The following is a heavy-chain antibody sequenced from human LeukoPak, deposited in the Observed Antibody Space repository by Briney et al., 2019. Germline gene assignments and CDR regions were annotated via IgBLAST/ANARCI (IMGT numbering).Heavy chain of an antibody. CDR1: GFTFSSYQ. V-gene: IGHV3-48*03. D-gene: IGHD2-2*01. J-gene: IGHJ4*02. Sequence: GGSLRLSCEASGFTFSSYQMNWVRQAPGKGLEWVSCISSSGGTIYYADSVKGRFTISRDNAKNSLYLQMNSLRAEDTAVYYCARRYCSSDICNHLDCWGQGPLVPVSS. CDR3: ARRYCSSDICNHLDC. CDR2: ISSSGGTI.